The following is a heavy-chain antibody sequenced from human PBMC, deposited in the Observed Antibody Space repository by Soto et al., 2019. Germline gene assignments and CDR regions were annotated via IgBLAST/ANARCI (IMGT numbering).Heavy chain of an antibody. Sequence: EVQLVESGGGLVQPGGSLRLSCAASGFTFRNYDMHWVRHATGKGLEWVSGISAAGDPDYADSVEGRFTISRENAQNSSFLQMNSLRVGDTAVYYCARTDRDFYGLDVWGQGTTVIVSS. CDR1: GFTFRNYD. CDR2: ISAAGDP. J-gene: IGHJ6*02. V-gene: IGHV3-13*05. CDR3: ARTDRDFYGLDV.